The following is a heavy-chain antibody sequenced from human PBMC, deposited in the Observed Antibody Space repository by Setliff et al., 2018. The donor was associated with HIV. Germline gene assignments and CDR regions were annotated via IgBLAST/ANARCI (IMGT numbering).Heavy chain of an antibody. CDR3: ARDRPREDTYVRFDY. CDR1: GGSVSGYY. D-gene: IGHD3-16*01. CDR2: LYSSETS. V-gene: IGHV4-4*07. J-gene: IGHJ4*02. Sequence: LSETLSLTCTVSGGSVSGYYWSWIRQSAGKRLEWIGRLYSSETSSYNPSLKSRLSMSVDTFNSQFSLKLSSVTAADTAVYYCARDRPREDTYVRFDYWGQGVPVTVSS.